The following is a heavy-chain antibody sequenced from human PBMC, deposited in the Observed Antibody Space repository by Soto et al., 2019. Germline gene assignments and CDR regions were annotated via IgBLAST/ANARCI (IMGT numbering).Heavy chain of an antibody. CDR1: GFTFSSSE. CDR2: IHPSGQPI. CDR3: ARRASR. J-gene: IGHJ3*01. D-gene: IGHD1-26*01. Sequence: VHLVQSGAEMKKPGGSLRLSCAVSGFTFSSSEMYWVRQAPGKGLEWISYIHPSGQPIFYADSVKGRFTISRDNANNSLFLQMNSLRAEDTAVYYCARRASRWGQGTMVTVSS. V-gene: IGHV3-48*03.